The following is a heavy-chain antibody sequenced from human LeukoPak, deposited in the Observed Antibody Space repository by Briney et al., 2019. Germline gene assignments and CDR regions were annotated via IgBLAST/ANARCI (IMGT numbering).Heavy chain of an antibody. CDR2: IRKSVDRT. CDR3: VKEEGILSFADS. V-gene: IGHV3-23*01. J-gene: IGHJ5*02. CDR1: GFTFNTYA. D-gene: IGHD5-18*01. Sequence: GGSLRLSCAASGFTFNTYAMSSGREAPGPGLEWVSAIRKSVDRTYYADSVKGRFTISRDNSRTTVYLHINSLIEQATAPYYCVKEEGILSFADSWGQGPLVTVP.